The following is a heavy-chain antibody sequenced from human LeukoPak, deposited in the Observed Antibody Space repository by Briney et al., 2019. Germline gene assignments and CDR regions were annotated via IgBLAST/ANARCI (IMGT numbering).Heavy chain of an antibody. CDR1: GFTFSSYG. D-gene: IGHD4-23*01. J-gene: IGHJ4*02. CDR3: AKESYGGNSFDY. CDR2: ISYDGSNK. Sequence: GRSLRLSCAASGFTFSSYGMHWVRQAPGKGLEWVAVISYDGSNKYYADSVKGRFTISRDNPKNTLYLQMNSLRAEDTAVYYCAKESYGGNSFDYWGQGTMVTVSS. V-gene: IGHV3-30*18.